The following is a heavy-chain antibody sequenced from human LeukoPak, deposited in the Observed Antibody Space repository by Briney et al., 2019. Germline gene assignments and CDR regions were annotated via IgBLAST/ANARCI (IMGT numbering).Heavy chain of an antibody. CDR1: GFTFSSYW. CDR3: AREGYSGGWSATFDY. Sequence: GGSLRLSCEASGFTFSSYWMSWVRQAPGKGLEWVANIKQDGSEKYYVDSVKGRFTISRDNAKNSLYLQMNSLRAEDTAVYYCAREGYSGGWSATFDYWGQGTLVTVSS. CDR2: IKQDGSEK. J-gene: IGHJ4*02. V-gene: IGHV3-7*04. D-gene: IGHD6-19*01.